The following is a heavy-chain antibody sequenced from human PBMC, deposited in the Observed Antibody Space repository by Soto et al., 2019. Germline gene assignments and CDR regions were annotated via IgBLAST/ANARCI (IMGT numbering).Heavy chain of an antibody. CDR3: ARHDYYDSSGYYYAGWFDP. CDR1: GGSISSGGYY. J-gene: IGHJ5*02. V-gene: IGHV4-31*03. Sequence: TLSLTCTVSGGSISSGGYYWSWIRQHPGKGLELIWYIYYSGSTYYNPSLKSRVTISVDTSKNQFSLKLSSVTAADTAVYYCARHDYYDSSGYYYAGWFDPWGQGTLVTVSS. CDR2: IYYSGST. D-gene: IGHD3-22*01.